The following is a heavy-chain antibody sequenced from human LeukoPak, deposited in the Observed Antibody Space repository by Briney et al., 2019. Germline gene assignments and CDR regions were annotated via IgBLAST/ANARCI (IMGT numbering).Heavy chain of an antibody. CDR2: ISAYNGNT. CDR3: ARVRGYCSSTSCYGENWFDP. Sequence: ASVKLSCKASGYTFTSYGISWVRHAHGQGIEWKGLISAYNGNTNYAQKLQGRVTMTTDTSTSTAYMELRSLRSDDTAVYYCARVRGYCSSTSCYGENWFDPWGQGTLVTVSS. CDR1: GYTFTSYG. D-gene: IGHD2-2*01. J-gene: IGHJ5*02. V-gene: IGHV1-18*01.